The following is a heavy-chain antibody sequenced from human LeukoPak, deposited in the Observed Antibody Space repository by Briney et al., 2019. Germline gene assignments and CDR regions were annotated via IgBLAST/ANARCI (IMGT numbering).Heavy chain of an antibody. D-gene: IGHD6-13*01. CDR3: ARVSYSSWHPFDY. J-gene: IGHJ4*02. CDR2: IYYSGST. V-gene: IGHV4-59*01. CDR1: GGSISNYY. Sequence: SETLSLTCTVSGGSISNYYWSWIRQPPGKGLEWIGYIYYSGSTNYNPSLKSRVTISVDTSKNQFSLKLSSVTAADTAVYYCARVSYSSWHPFDYWGQGTLVTVSS.